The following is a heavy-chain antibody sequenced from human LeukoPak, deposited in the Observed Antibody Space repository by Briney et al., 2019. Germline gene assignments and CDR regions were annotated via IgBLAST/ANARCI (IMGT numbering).Heavy chain of an antibody. CDR1: GGSFSGYY. D-gene: IGHD3-10*01. CDR3: ARGKRRGYYGSGSYYPFDY. J-gene: IGHJ4*02. Sequence: SETLSLTCAVYGGSFSGYYWSWIRQPAGKGLEWIGRIYTSGSTNYNPSLKSRVTMSVDTSKNQFSLKLSSVTAADTAVYYCARGKRRGYYGSGSYYPFDYWGQGTLVTVSS. CDR2: IYTSGST. V-gene: IGHV4-59*10.